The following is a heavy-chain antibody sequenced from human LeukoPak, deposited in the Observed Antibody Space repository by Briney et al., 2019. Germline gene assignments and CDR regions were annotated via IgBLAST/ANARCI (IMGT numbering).Heavy chain of an antibody. CDR2: VYYSGST. CDR3: ARRPGGYYDFWSGYYKSSNWFDP. V-gene: IGHV4-39*07. CDR1: GDSISSSNYY. J-gene: IGHJ5*02. D-gene: IGHD3-3*01. Sequence: SETLSLTCTVSGDSISSSNYYWAWVRQPPGKGLEWIGSVYYSGSTSYNPSLKSRVIISLDTSKNQFSLKLSSVTAADTAVYFCARRPGGYYDFWSGYYKSSNWFDPWGQGTLVTVSS.